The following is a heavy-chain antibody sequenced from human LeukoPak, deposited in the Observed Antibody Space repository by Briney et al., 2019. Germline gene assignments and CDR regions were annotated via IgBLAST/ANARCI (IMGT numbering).Heavy chain of an antibody. Sequence: GGSLRLSCAASGFTFSSYAMSWVRQAPGKGLEWVSAISGSGGSTHYADSVKGRFTIFRDNSKNTLYLQMNSLRAEDTAVYYCAKDQYYYGSGSYLDFDYWGQGTLVTVSS. V-gene: IGHV3-23*01. CDR2: ISGSGGST. J-gene: IGHJ4*02. CDR1: GFTFSSYA. CDR3: AKDQYYYGSGSYLDFDY. D-gene: IGHD3-10*01.